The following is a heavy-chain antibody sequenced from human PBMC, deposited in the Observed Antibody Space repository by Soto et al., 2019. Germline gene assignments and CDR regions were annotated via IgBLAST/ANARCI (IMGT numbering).Heavy chain of an antibody. CDR3: AKVVSGWYWDY. CDR1: GFTFNSYA. D-gene: IGHD6-19*01. Sequence: PGGSLRLSCAASGFTFNSYAMSWVRQAPGKGLEWVSAISGGGSSTYYAGSVTGRFTISRDNSRNTLYLQMNSLRAEDTAVYYCAKVVSGWYWDYWGQGTLVTVS. V-gene: IGHV3-23*01. CDR2: ISGGGSST. J-gene: IGHJ4*02.